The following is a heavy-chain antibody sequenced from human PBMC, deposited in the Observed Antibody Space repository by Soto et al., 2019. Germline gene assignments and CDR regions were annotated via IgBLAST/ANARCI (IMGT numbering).Heavy chain of an antibody. J-gene: IGHJ6*04. Sequence: GGSLRLSCAASGFTFSSYSMNWVRQAPGKGLEWVSSISSSSSYIYYADSVKGRFTISRDNAKNSLYLQMNSLRAEDTAVYYCARDICFGYGMDVWGKGTTVTISS. CDR1: GFTFSSYS. CDR2: ISSSSSYI. D-gene: IGHD3-10*02. CDR3: ARDICFGYGMDV. V-gene: IGHV3-21*01.